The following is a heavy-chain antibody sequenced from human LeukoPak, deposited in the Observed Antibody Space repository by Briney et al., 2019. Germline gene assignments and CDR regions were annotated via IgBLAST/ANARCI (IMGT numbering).Heavy chain of an antibody. V-gene: IGHV3-13*01. J-gene: IGHJ3*02. D-gene: IGHD5-18*01. CDR1: GFTFSSYD. CDR2: IGTAGDT. Sequence: RAGGSLRLSCAASGFTFSSYDMHWVRHATGKGLEWVSAIGTAGDTYYPGSVKGRFTISRENAKNSLYLQMNSLRAGDTAVYYCARSGFIQLHDAFDIWGQGTMVTVSS. CDR3: ARSGFIQLHDAFDI.